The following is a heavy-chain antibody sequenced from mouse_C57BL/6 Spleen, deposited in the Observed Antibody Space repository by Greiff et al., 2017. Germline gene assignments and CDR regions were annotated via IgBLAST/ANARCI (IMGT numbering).Heavy chain of an antibody. CDR2: IHPNSGST. V-gene: IGHV1-64*01. J-gene: IGHJ4*01. Sequence: QVQLKQPGAELVKPGASVKLSCKASGYTFTSYWMHWVKQRPGQGLEWIGMIHPNSGSTNYNEKFKSKATLTVDKSSSTAYMQLSSLTSEDSAVYYCALYYGSSYVGAMDYWGQGTSVTVSS. CDR1: GYTFTSYW. D-gene: IGHD1-1*01. CDR3: ALYYGSSYVGAMDY.